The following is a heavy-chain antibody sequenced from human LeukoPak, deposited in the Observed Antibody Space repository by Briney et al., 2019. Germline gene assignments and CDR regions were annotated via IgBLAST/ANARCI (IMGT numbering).Heavy chain of an antibody. D-gene: IGHD2/OR15-2a*01. CDR1: GFTFSSYA. J-gene: IGHJ6*02. Sequence: PRGSLRLSCAASGFTFSSYAMSWVRQAPGKGLEWVSSISGSGGSTYYADSVKGRFTISRDNSKNTLYLQMNSLRAEDTAVYYCAKDRAFYASYFYGMDVWGQGTTVTVSS. V-gene: IGHV3-23*01. CDR2: ISGSGGST. CDR3: AKDRAFYASYFYGMDV.